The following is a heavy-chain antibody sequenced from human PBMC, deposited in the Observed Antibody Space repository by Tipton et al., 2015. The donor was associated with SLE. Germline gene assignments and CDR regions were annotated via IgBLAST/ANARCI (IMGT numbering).Heavy chain of an antibody. D-gene: IGHD1-26*01. CDR3: ARDRGWELLPGGMDV. Sequence: TLSLTCTVSGGSISSYYWSWIRQPPGKGLEWIGYIYYSGSTNYNPSLKSRVTISVDTSKNQFSLKLSSVTAADTAVYYCARDRGWELLPGGMDVWGQGTTVTVSS. V-gene: IGHV4-59*01. CDR1: GGSISSYY. CDR2: IYYSGST. J-gene: IGHJ6*02.